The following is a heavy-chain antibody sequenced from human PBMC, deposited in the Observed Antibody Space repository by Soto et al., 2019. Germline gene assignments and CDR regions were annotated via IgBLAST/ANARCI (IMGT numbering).Heavy chain of an antibody. D-gene: IGHD2-15*01. Sequence: QVQLVQSGAEVKEPGSSVKVSCKASGGTFSTYTLSWVRQAPGQGLEWMGRIIPILDVANYPQKFQGRVTITADKSTTTAYMELRSLRSEDTAVYYCARVGLYCSSGSCYSFDYWGQGTLVTVSS. CDR1: GGTFSTYT. CDR3: ARVGLYCSSGSCYSFDY. CDR2: IIPILDVA. J-gene: IGHJ4*02. V-gene: IGHV1-69*02.